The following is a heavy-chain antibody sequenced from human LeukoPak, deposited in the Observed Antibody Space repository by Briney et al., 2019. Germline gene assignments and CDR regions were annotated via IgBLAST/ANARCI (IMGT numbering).Heavy chain of an antibody. D-gene: IGHD3-22*01. CDR1: GYTFTSYA. J-gene: IGHJ2*01. Sequence: ASVKVSCKASGYTFTSYAIHWVRQAPGQGLEWMGWITPSGGTNYPQKFQGRVAITWDTSITTAYMDLSRLTSDDTAVYYCARGLLDSSGNWYFDLWGRGTLVTVYS. CDR3: ARGLLDSSGNWYFDL. CDR2: ITPSGGT. V-gene: IGHV1-2*02.